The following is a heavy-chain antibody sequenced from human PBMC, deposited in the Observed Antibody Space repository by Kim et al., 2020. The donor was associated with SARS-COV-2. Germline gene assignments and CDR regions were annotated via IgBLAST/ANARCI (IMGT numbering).Heavy chain of an antibody. Sequence: GESLKISCKGSGYSFSNYWIGWVRQMPGKGLEWMGIIYPGGSDTKYSPSFEGQVTISADKSSSTAYLQSSSLTASDTAMYYFARQRGYSTGWWGYHYYGM. D-gene: IGHD2-15*01. J-gene: IGHJ6*01. CDR2: IYPGGSDT. CDR1: GYSFSNYW. V-gene: IGHV5-51*01. CDR3: ARQRGYSTGWWGYHYYGM.